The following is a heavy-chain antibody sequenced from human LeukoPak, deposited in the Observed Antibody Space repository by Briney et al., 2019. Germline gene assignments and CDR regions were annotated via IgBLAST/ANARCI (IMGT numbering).Heavy chain of an antibody. CDR1: GFTFSSYA. CDR2: ISGSGGST. Sequence: GGSLRLSCAASGFTFSSYAMSWVRQAPGKGLEWVSAISGSGGSTYYADSVKGRFTISRDNAKNLLYLQMNSLRAEDTAVYYCARDNDSSGYYYFDYWGQGTLVTVSS. CDR3: ARDNDSSGYYYFDY. D-gene: IGHD3-22*01. J-gene: IGHJ4*02. V-gene: IGHV3-23*01.